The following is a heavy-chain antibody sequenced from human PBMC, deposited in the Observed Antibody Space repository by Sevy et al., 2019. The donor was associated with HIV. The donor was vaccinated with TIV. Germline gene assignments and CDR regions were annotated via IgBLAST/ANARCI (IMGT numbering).Heavy chain of an antibody. CDR3: AKGTLVVPAVIYYYYGMDV. CDR2: ISHSGGST. Sequence: GGSLRLSCAASGFTFSSYAMNWVRQAPGKGLEWVSTISHSGGSTYYADSVKGRFTNSRDNSKNTLYLQMNSLRAEDTAVYYCAKGTLVVPAVIYYYYGMDVWGQGTTVTVSS. V-gene: IGHV3-23*01. CDR1: GFTFSSYA. D-gene: IGHD2-2*02. J-gene: IGHJ6*02.